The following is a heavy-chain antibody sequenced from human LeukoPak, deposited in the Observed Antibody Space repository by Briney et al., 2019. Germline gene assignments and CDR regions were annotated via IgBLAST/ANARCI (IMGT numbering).Heavy chain of an antibody. J-gene: IGHJ4*02. CDR2: ISSSSTI. CDR1: GFTFSSYS. Sequence: GGSLRLSCAASGFTFSSYSMNWVRQAPGKGLEWVSYISSSSTIYYADSVKGRFAISRDNAKNSLYLQMNSLRAEDTAVYYCADGSYYFDYWGQGAPVTVSS. CDR3: ADGSYYFDY. V-gene: IGHV3-48*01.